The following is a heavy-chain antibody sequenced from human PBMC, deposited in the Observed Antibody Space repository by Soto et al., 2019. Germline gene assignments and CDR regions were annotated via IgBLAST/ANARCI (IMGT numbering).Heavy chain of an antibody. V-gene: IGHV4-59*01. CDR1: GGSISNSY. CDR2: IYYTGTT. J-gene: IGHJ5*02. CDR3: ARGALNWLDP. Sequence: PSETLSLTCTVSGGSISNSYWTWIRQPPGKGLEWIGYIYYTGTTSYNPSLKSRVTISVDTFKNQFSLRLKSVTAADTALYYCARGALNWLDPWGQGTLVTVSS.